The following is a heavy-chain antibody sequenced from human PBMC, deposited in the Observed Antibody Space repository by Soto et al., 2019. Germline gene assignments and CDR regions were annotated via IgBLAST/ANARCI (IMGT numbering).Heavy chain of an antibody. CDR2: ISYDGSKT. J-gene: IGHJ1*01. V-gene: IGHV3-30*18. CDR1: GFTFSNFG. CDR3: AKRGDWGSHKYPQE. D-gene: IGHD3-16*01. Sequence: ESGGGVVQPGRSLRLSCAASGFTFSNFGMHWARQAPGKGLEWVADISYDGSKTSYADSVKGRYIVSRDYSKNTLYLQMNSLRAEDTAVYYCAKRGDWGSHKYPQEWGQGTLVIVSS.